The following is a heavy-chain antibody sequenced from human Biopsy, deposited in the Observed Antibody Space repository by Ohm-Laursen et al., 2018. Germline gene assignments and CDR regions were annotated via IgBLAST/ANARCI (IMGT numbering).Heavy chain of an antibody. Sequence: LSLTCAPSGFTFSSHAMSWVRQAPGKGLECVSVINGSGGSTYYADPVKGRFTISRDNSKNTLYLQMNSLRAEDTAMYYCARDLYDFCGGCPFDPWGQGTLVTVS. D-gene: IGHD3-3*01. CDR2: INGSGGST. J-gene: IGHJ5*02. CDR1: GFTFSSHA. CDR3: ARDLYDFCGGCPFDP. V-gene: IGHV3-23*01.